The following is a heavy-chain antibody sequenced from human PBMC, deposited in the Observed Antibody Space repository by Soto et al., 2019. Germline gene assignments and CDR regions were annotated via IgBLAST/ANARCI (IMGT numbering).Heavy chain of an antibody. J-gene: IGHJ6*02. Sequence: SETLSLTCTVSGGSISSSSYYWGWIRQPPGKGLEWIGSIYYSGSTYYNPSLKSRVTISVDTSKNQFSLKLSSVTAADTAVYYCARTRPYSSGWYPDYYYGMDVWGQGTTVTVSS. D-gene: IGHD6-19*01. CDR2: IYYSGST. V-gene: IGHV4-39*01. CDR1: GGSISSSSYY. CDR3: ARTRPYSSGWYPDYYYGMDV.